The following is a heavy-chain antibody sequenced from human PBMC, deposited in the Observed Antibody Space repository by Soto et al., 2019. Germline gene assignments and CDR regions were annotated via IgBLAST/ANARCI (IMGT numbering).Heavy chain of an antibody. V-gene: IGHV3-33*01. CDR3: GRSPVAGIGGKNDY. CDR1: GFTFSSYG. CDR2: IWYDGSNK. J-gene: IGHJ4*02. Sequence: QVQLVESGGGVVQPGRSLRLSCAASGFTFSSYGMHWVRQAPGKGLEWVAVIWYDGSNKYYADSVKGRFTISRDNSKNTLYWKRNGLRAEDTGGYYGGRSPVAGIGGKNDYWGQGPLVTLSS. D-gene: IGHD6-19*01.